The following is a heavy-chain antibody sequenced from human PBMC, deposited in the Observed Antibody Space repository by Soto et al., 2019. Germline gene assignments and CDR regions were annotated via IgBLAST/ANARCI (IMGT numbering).Heavy chain of an antibody. CDR1: GFTFTSSA. CDR2: IVVGSGNT. J-gene: IGHJ4*02. V-gene: IGHV1-58*01. CDR3: AASSSYCGGDCLDY. D-gene: IGHD2-21*01. Sequence: SVKVSCKASGFTFTSSAVQWVRQARGQRLEWIGWIVVGSGNTNYAQKFQERVTITRDMSTSTAYMELSSLRSEDTAVYYCAASSSYCGGDCLDYWGQGTLVTVS.